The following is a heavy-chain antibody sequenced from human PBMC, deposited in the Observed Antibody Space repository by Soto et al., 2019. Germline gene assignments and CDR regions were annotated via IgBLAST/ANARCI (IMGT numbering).Heavy chain of an antibody. J-gene: IGHJ4*02. CDR1: GGSISSTTYY. D-gene: IGHD1-26*01. CDR3: VRDNIVRTMDLFDY. V-gene: IGHV4-39*02. Sequence: PSETLSLACTVSGGSISSTTYYWGWIRQPPGKGLEWIGSVSYSGSTYYSPSLKSRVTISVDTAKNQFSVKLSSVTAADTAVYYCVRDNIVRTMDLFDYWGQGSLVTVSS. CDR2: VSYSGST.